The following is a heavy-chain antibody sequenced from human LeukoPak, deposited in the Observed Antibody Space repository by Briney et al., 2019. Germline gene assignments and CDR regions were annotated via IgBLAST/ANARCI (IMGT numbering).Heavy chain of an antibody. V-gene: IGHV4-61*02. D-gene: IGHD1-14*01. J-gene: IGHJ4*02. CDR3: ARGYPFDY. Sequence: SETLSLTCSVSGGSISTGGYYWTWIRQPAGKELEWIGCLSPSVGTIYNPSLKSRVTISVDTSKNQFSLTLYSVTAADTAVYYCARGYPFDYWGQGALVTVSS. CDR1: GGSISTGGYY. CDR2: LSPSVGT.